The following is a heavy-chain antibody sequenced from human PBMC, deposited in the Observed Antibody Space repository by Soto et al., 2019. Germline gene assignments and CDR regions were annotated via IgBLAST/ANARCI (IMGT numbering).Heavy chain of an antibody. CDR1: GFSLSARGEG. V-gene: IGHV2-5*02. CDR3: AHRPFNSAWHDAYDI. D-gene: IGHD5-18*01. Sequence: QITLKESGPTLVKPTETLTLTCTFSGFSLSARGEGGGWIRQPPGKALEWLAIIYWDDDKRYSPSLRTTFTXTXXXSXXQVVLTMTNMDPVDTATYFCAHRPFNSAWHDAYDIWGPGTMVTVSS. CDR2: IYWDDDK. J-gene: IGHJ3*02.